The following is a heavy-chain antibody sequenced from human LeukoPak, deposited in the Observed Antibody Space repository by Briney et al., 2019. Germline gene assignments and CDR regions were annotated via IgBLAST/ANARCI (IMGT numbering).Heavy chain of an antibody. J-gene: IGHJ4*02. CDR2: IHYSGST. CDR3: ARRGGYSDNDY. CDR1: GGSISSYY. Sequence: SETLSLTCTVSGGSISSYYWSWIRQPPGKGLEWIGYIHYSGSTNYNPSLKSRVTISVDTSKNQFSLKLSSVTAADTAVYYRARRGGYSDNDYWGQGTLVTVSS. V-gene: IGHV4-59*08. D-gene: IGHD5-18*01.